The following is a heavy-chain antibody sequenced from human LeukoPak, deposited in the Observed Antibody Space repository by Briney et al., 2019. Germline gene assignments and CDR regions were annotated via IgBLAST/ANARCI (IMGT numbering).Heavy chain of an antibody. CDR2: IKPNNGDT. Sequence: ASVKVSCKASGYTFTGYYIHWVRQAPGQGLEWMGSIKPNNGDTNSAHNFQGRVTLTRDTSTSTAYMELSSLRPDDTAVYFCARAGSGLVARLWGQGTLVTVSS. CDR3: ARAGSGLVARL. V-gene: IGHV1-2*02. J-gene: IGHJ4*02. D-gene: IGHD6-6*01. CDR1: GYTFTGYY.